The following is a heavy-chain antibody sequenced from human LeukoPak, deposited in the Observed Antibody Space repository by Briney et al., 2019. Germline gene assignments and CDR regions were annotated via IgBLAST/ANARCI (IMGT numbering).Heavy chain of an antibody. J-gene: IGHJ3*02. CDR3: ARVSGVRGYSGYDAFDI. Sequence: GESLKISCKGSGYSFTSYWIAWVRQVPGKGLEWMGIIYPGDSDTRYSPSFQGQVTISADKSISTAYVQWSSLKASDTAMYYCARVSGVRGYSGYDAFDIWGQGTMVTVSS. V-gene: IGHV5-51*01. CDR2: IYPGDSDT. CDR1: GYSFTSYW. D-gene: IGHD5-12*01.